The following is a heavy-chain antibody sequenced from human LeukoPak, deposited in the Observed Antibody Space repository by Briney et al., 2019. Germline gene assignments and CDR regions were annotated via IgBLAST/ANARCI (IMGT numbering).Heavy chain of an antibody. J-gene: IGHJ4*02. Sequence: PRGSLRLSCAASGFTFSSYGMHWVRQAPGKGLEWVAVISYDGSNKYYADSVKGRFTISRDNSKNTLYLQMDSLRAEDTAVYYCAKVGTYYDFWSGYSYFDYWGQGTLVTVSS. CDR1: GFTFSSYG. CDR2: ISYDGSNK. V-gene: IGHV3-30*18. D-gene: IGHD3-3*01. CDR3: AKVGTYYDFWSGYSYFDY.